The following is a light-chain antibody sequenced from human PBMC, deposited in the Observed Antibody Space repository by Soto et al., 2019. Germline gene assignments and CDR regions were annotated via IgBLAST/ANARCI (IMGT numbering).Light chain of an antibody. J-gene: IGKJ4*01. CDR2: GAP. CDR3: QQYASSLLT. V-gene: IGKV3-20*01. Sequence: EIVLTQSPGTLSLSPGERATLSCRARQTVSSSYLAWYQQKPGQAPRLLIYGAPSRATGNPDRLSGSGSGTEFTLTISRVEPEDFAVYYCQQYASSLLTFGGVKKLEIK. CDR1: QTVSSSY.